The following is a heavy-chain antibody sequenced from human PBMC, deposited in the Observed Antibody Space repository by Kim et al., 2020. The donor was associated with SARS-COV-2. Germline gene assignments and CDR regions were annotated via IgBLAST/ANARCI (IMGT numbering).Heavy chain of an antibody. Sequence: SETLSLTCTVSGGSISSYYWSWIRQPPGKGLEWIGYIYYSGSTNYNPSLKSRVTISVDTSKNQFSLKLSSVTAADTAVYYCAGGSLWFGRRDSDKYGMDVWGQGTTVTVSS. CDR1: GGSISSYY. CDR3: AGGSLWFGRRDSDKYGMDV. V-gene: IGHV4-59*13. CDR2: IYYSGST. D-gene: IGHD3-10*01. J-gene: IGHJ6*02.